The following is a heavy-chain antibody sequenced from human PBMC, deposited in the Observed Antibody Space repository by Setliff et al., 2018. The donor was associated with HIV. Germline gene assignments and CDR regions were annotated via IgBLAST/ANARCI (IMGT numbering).Heavy chain of an antibody. CDR3: ARPAATWDFDY. CDR2: IGAKNDNT. Sequence: ASVKVSCKASGYTFTNYGITWVRQAPGHGLEWMGWIGAKNDNTNYARQFQGRVTMTTDTSTNTVYMELRSLTSDDTVVYYCARPAATWDFDYWGQGTLVTSPQ. J-gene: IGHJ4*02. D-gene: IGHD2-2*01. CDR1: GYTFTNYG. V-gene: IGHV1-18*01.